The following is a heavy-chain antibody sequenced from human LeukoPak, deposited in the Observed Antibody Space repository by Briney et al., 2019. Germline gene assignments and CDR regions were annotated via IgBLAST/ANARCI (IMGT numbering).Heavy chain of an antibody. J-gene: IGHJ4*02. V-gene: IGHV4-30-4*01. D-gene: IGHD4-17*01. Sequence: SQTLSPTCTVSGGSISSGDYYWSWIRQPPGKGLEWIGYIYYSGSTYYNPSLKSRVTISVDTSKNQFSLKLSSVTAADTAVYYCARVGSATTVTLIDYWGQGTLVTVSS. CDR1: GGSISSGDYY. CDR2: IYYSGST. CDR3: ARVGSATTVTLIDY.